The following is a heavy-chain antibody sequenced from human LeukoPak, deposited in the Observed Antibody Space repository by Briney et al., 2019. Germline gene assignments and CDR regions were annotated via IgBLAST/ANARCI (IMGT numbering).Heavy chain of an antibody. Sequence: PGGSLRLSCAASGFTFSSYEMNWVRQAPGKGLEWVSSISSSSSYIYYADSVKGRFTISRDNARNSLYLQMNSLRAEDTALYYCARSRHSYDSTGFPHYWGQGTLVTVSS. CDR3: ARSRHSYDSTGFPHY. CDR1: GFTFSSYE. CDR2: ISSSSSYI. J-gene: IGHJ4*02. D-gene: IGHD3-22*01. V-gene: IGHV3-21*04.